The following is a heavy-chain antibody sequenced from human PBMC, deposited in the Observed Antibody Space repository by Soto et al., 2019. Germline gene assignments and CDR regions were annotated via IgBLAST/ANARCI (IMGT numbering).Heavy chain of an antibody. CDR1: GGSISSGGYY. J-gene: IGHJ5*02. CDR2: IYYSGST. Sequence: SETLSLTCTVSGGSISSGGYYWSWIRQHPGKGLEWIGYIYYSGSTYYNPSLKSRVTISVDTSKNQFSLKLSSVTAADTAVYYCARGGRSPPYYDYIWGSYGEDWFDPWGQGTLVTVSS. D-gene: IGHD3-16*01. V-gene: IGHV4-31*03. CDR3: ARGGRSPPYYDYIWGSYGEDWFDP.